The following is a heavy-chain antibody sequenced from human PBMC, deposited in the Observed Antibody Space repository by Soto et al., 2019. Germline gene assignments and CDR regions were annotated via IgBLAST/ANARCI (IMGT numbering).Heavy chain of an antibody. CDR3: ATWGYSGYDPTRFDY. J-gene: IGHJ4*02. V-gene: IGHV4-4*02. CDR1: GGSISSSNW. Sequence: QVQLQESRPGLVKPSGTLSLTCAASGGSISSSNWWRWVRQPPGRGLEWIGGLDHNGSTNYTPSLKSRVTITVYRSKNQFSLKLSSVSAEDTAVYYCATWGYSGYDPTRFDYWGQGTLVAVSS. CDR2: LDHNGST. D-gene: IGHD5-12*01.